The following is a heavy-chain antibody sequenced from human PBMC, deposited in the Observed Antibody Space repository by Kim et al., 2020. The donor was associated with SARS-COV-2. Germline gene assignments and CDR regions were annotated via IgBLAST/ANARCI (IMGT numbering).Heavy chain of an antibody. V-gene: IGHV1-18*01. Sequence: ASVKVSCKASGYTFTSYGISWVRQAPGQGLEWMGWISAYNGNTNYAQKLQGRVTMTTDTSTSTAYMELRSLRSDDTAVYYCARDLAYGIAVAGSPFDYWGQGTLVTVSS. J-gene: IGHJ4*02. CDR3: ARDLAYGIAVAGSPFDY. CDR1: GYTFTSYG. CDR2: ISAYNGNT. D-gene: IGHD6-19*01.